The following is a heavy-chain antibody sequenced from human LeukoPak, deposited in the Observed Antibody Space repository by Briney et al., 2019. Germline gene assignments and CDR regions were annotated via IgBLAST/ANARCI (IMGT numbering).Heavy chain of an antibody. J-gene: IGHJ4*02. CDR1: GFTFNGSA. V-gene: IGHV3-73*01. D-gene: IGHD4-17*01. CDR2: IRSKAHRYAT. Sequence: PGGSLKLSCATSGFTFNGSALHWVRQASGQGLEWVGRIRSKAHRYATAYAASVKGRFTVSRDDSKNMAYLQMNSLKIEDTAIYYCTRRHYGDYVVDNWGQGTLVTVSS. CDR3: TRRHYGDYVVDN.